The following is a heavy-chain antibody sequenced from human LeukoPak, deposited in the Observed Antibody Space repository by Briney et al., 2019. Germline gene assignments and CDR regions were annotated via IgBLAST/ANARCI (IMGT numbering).Heavy chain of an antibody. CDR2: IIPIFGTA. Sequence: SVKVSCTASGGTFSSYAIGWVRQAPGQGLEWMGGIIPIFGTANYAQKFQGRVTITADESTSTAYMELSSLRSEDTAVYYCARVAPESGAMVTMDPFDYWGQGTLVTVSS. D-gene: IGHD5-18*01. J-gene: IGHJ4*02. V-gene: IGHV1-69*13. CDR1: GGTFSSYA. CDR3: ARVAPESGAMVTMDPFDY.